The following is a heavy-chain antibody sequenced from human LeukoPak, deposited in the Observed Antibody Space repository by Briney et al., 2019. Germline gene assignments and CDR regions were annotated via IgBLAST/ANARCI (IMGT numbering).Heavy chain of an antibody. CDR1: GLTFSNAW. J-gene: IGHJ4*02. CDR3: ARVDTVMAYYFDL. D-gene: IGHD5-18*01. CDR2: IYSGGTT. V-gene: IGHV3-53*04. Sequence: PGGSLKLSCAASGLTFSNAWMSWFRQPPGKGLDWVSTIYSGGTTYYADSVMGRFTISRHNSRNTLYLQMNSLRAEDTAVYYCARVDTVMAYYFDLWGQGTLVTVSS.